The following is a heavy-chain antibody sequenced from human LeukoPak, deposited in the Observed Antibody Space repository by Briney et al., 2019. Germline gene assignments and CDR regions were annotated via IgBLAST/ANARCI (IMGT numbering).Heavy chain of an antibody. CDR2: MNPNSGNT. Sequence: ASVKVSCKASGYTFTSYDINWVRQATGQGLEWMGWMNPNSGNTGYAQKFQGRVTMTRNTSISTAYMELSSLRSEDTAVYYCARGGESYYDYVWGSYRNNWFDPWGQGTLVTVSS. J-gene: IGHJ5*02. CDR3: ARGGESYYDYVWGSYRNNWFDP. V-gene: IGHV1-8*01. CDR1: GYTFTSYD. D-gene: IGHD3-16*02.